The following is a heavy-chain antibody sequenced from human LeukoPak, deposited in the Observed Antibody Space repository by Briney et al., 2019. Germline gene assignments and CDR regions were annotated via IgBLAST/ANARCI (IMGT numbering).Heavy chain of an antibody. CDR1: GFTFSSYG. D-gene: IGHD3-9*01. CDR2: IWYDGSNK. CDR3: ARDWSYDILTVYYAGYFDY. V-gene: IGHV3-33*01. Sequence: GRSLRLSCAASGFTFSSYGMHWVRQAPGKGLEWVAVIWYDGSNKYYADSVKGRFTISRDNSKNTLYLQMNSLRAEDTAVYYCARDWSYDILTVYYAGYFDYWGQGTLVTVSS. J-gene: IGHJ4*02.